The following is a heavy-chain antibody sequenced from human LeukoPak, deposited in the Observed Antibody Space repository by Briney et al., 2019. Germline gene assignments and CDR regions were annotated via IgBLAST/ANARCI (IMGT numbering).Heavy chain of an antibody. CDR2: ISGSGSGGST. J-gene: IGHJ4*02. Sequence: GSLRLSCTVSGFTVSSNSMSWVRQAPGKGLEWVSSISGSGSGGSTYYADSVKGRFTISRDNSKNTLYLQMNSLRAEDTAVYYCAKSGYNRFDYWGQGTLVTVSS. D-gene: IGHD5-24*01. V-gene: IGHV3-23*01. CDR3: AKSGYNRFDY. CDR1: GFTVSSNS.